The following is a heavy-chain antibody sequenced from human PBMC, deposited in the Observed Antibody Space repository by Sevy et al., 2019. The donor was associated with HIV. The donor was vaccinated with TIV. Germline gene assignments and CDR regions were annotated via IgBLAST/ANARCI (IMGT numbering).Heavy chain of an antibody. CDR2: IWYDGSNK. Sequence: GGALRLSCAASGFTFSSYGMHWVRQAPGKGLEWVAVIWYDGSNKYYADSVKGRFTISRDNSKNTLYLQMNSLRAKDTAVYYCARGDYYDSRDEAFDIWGQGTMVTVSS. V-gene: IGHV3-33*01. CDR3: ARGDYYDSRDEAFDI. J-gene: IGHJ3*02. D-gene: IGHD3-22*01. CDR1: GFTFSSYG.